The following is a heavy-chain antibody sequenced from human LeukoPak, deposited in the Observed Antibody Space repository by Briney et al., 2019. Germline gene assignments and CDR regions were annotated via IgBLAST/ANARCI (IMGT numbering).Heavy chain of an antibody. CDR3: TPHGRGDYAPLGGVDY. V-gene: IGHV3-73*01. CDR2: IRSKAHSYAT. CDR1: GFTFSGSA. J-gene: IGHJ4*02. D-gene: IGHD4-17*01. Sequence: GGSLRLSCAASGFTFSGSAMHWVRQASGKGLEWVGRIRSKAHSYATAYAASVKGRFTISRDDSKNTAYLQMNSLKTEDTAVYYCTPHGRGDYAPLGGVDYWGQGTLVTVSS.